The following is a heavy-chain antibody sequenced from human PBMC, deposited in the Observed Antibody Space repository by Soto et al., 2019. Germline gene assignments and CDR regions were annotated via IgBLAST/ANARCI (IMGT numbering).Heavy chain of an antibody. Sequence: QVQLVQSGAEVKKPGSSVKVSCKASGGTFSSYAISWVRQAPGQGLEWMGGIIPIFGTANYAQKFQGRVKITAEESTSTADMELSSLRSEDTAVYYCARGRRRSSSWLYYFDYWGQGTLVTVSS. CDR1: GGTFSSYA. CDR2: IIPIFGTA. CDR3: ARGRRRSSSWLYYFDY. D-gene: IGHD6-13*01. V-gene: IGHV1-69*12. J-gene: IGHJ4*02.